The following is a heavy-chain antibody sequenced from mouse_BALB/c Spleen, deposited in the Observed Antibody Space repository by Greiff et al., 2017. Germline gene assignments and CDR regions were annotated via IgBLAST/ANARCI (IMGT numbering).Heavy chain of an antibody. CDR3: ASLYDAYAMDY. D-gene: IGHD2-14*01. Sequence: DVQLVESGPGLVKPSQSLSLTCTVTGYSITSDYAWNWIRQFPGNKLEWMGYISYSGSTSYNPSLKSRISITRDTSKNQFFLQLNSVTTEDTATYYCASLYDAYAMDYWGQGTSVTVSS. J-gene: IGHJ4*01. CDR1: GYSITSDYA. CDR2: ISYSGST. V-gene: IGHV3-2*02.